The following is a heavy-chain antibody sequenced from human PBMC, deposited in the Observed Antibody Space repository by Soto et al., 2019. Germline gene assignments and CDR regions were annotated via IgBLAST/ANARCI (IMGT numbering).Heavy chain of an antibody. V-gene: IGHV5-10-1*01. CDR2: FNPSDSYI. CDR3: ARHPDIGGLDV. J-gene: IGHJ6*04. D-gene: IGHD2-15*01. CDR1: GDRFADYW. Sequence: PGASLKISCKGSGDRFADYWIRWVRQMPGKGLEWMGRFNPSDSYIDYNPSFQGHVIISFDKSISTAYVQWSSLKASDTGMYFCARHPDIGGLDVWGKGTTGTVSS.